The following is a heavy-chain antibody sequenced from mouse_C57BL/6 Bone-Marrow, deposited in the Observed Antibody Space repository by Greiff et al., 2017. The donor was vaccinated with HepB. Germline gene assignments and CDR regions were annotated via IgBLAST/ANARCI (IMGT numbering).Heavy chain of an antibody. CDR2: IDPSDSYT. V-gene: IGHV1-69*01. J-gene: IGHJ4*01. D-gene: IGHD3-2*02. Sequence: VQLQQPGAELVMPGASVKLSCKASGYTFTSYWMHWVKQRPGQGLEWIGEIDPSDSYTNYNQKFKGKSTLTVDKSSSTAYMQLSSLTSEDSAVYYCARQLRHMDYWGQGTSVTVSS. CDR1: GYTFTSYW. CDR3: ARQLRHMDY.